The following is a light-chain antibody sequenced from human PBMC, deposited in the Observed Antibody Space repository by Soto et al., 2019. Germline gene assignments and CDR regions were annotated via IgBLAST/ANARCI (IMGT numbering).Light chain of an antibody. CDR3: TSWTTSTTMI. CDR1: SSDLGAYNF. CDR2: DVN. J-gene: IGLJ2*01. Sequence: QSALTQHASVSGSPGQSITISCTGTSSDLGAYNFVSWYQQHPGKAPKLMLYDVNIRPSGVSNRFSGSKSGNTASLTISGLQAEDEADYYCTSWTTSTTMIFGGGTKVTVL. V-gene: IGLV2-14*03.